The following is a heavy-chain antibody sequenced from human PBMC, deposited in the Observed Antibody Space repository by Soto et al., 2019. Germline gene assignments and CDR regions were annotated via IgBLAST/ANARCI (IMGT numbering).Heavy chain of an antibody. CDR3: GKKSDIYEILPGYIDH. CDR2: ISYDVNKE. V-gene: IGHV3-30*18. CDR1: GLTFSKYG. J-gene: IGHJ5*02. D-gene: IGHD3-9*01. Sequence: QVLLVESGGGVVQPGRSLRLSCAASGLTFSKYGMHWVRHAPGKGQDWVAVISYDVNKEYYADSVKVRFTISRDYSKNTLNLQMDAVRIEHTAIYYFGKKSDIYEILPGYIDHWAQGTTVTVS.